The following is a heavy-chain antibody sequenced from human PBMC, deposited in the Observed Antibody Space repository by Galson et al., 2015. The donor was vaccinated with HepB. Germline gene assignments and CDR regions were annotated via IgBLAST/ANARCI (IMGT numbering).Heavy chain of an antibody. V-gene: IGHV3-23*01. Sequence: SLRLSCAASGFTFSSYAMSWVRQAPGKGLEWVSGISGSGVSTHYADSVKGRFTISRDNSKNTLYLQMNSLRADDTALYYCAKLGSGGWYDAFDIWGQGTMVTVSS. J-gene: IGHJ3*02. CDR1: GFTFSSYA. CDR3: AKLGSGGWYDAFDI. D-gene: IGHD6-19*01. CDR2: ISGSGVST.